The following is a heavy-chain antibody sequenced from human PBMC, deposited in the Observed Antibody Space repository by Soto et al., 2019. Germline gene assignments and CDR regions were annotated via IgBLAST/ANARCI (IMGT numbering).Heavy chain of an antibody. Sequence: PSETLSLTCTVSGGSISSGGYYWSWIRQHPGKGLEWIGYIYYSGSTYYNPSLKSRVTVSVDTSKNQFSLKLSSVTAADTAVYYCARAAYSLKYRPGLTGAFDIWGQGTMVTVSS. D-gene: IGHD2-15*01. CDR1: GGSISSGGYY. CDR2: IYYSGST. V-gene: IGHV4-31*03. CDR3: ARAAYSLKYRPGLTGAFDI. J-gene: IGHJ3*02.